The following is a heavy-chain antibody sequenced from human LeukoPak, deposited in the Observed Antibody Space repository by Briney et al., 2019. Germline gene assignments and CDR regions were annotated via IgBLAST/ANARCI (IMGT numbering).Heavy chain of an antibody. CDR3: AQSGIAAARDY. CDR1: GGTFSSYA. V-gene: IGHV1-69*06. D-gene: IGHD6-13*01. Sequence: SVKVSCKASGGTFSSYAISWVRQAPGQGLEWMGRIIPIFGTANYAQKFQGRVTITADKSTSTAYMELSSLRSEGTAVYCCAQSGIAAARDYWGQGTLVTVSS. CDR2: IIPIFGTA. J-gene: IGHJ4*02.